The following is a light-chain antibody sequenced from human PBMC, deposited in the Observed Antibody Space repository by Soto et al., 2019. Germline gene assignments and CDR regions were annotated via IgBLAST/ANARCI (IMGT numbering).Light chain of an antibody. CDR1: QSVSRY. CDR3: QQRSNWIT. V-gene: IGKV3-11*01. Sequence: IVLAQSPATLSLSPGEIATLSCRASQSVSRYLAWYQQKPGQAPRLLIYDASYGATGIPARFSGSGSVTDFTLTISSLEPEDFAVYYCQQRSNWITFGQGTRLEIK. CDR2: DAS. J-gene: IGKJ5*01.